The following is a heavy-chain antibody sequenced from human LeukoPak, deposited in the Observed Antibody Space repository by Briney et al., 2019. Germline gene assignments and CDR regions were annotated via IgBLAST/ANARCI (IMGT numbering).Heavy chain of an antibody. D-gene: IGHD3-3*01. Sequence: GGSLRLSCAASGFTVSSNYMSWVRQAPGKGLEWVSVIYSGGSTYYADSVKGRLTISRDNSKNTLYLQMNSLRAEDTAVYYCARGVGSSLYYYYYYMDVWGKGTTVTVSS. V-gene: IGHV3-53*01. CDR1: GFTVSSNY. CDR2: IYSGGST. J-gene: IGHJ6*03. CDR3: ARGVGSSLYYYYYYMDV.